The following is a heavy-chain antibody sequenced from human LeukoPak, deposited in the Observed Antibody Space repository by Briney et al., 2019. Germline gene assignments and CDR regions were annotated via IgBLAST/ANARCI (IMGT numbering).Heavy chain of an antibody. CDR1: GYTFTSYG. J-gene: IGHJ6*03. D-gene: IGHD3-16*01. V-gene: IGHV1-18*01. CDR2: ISAYNGNT. Sequence: GASVKVSCKASGYTFTSYGISWVRQAPGQGLEWMGWISAYNGNTNYAQKLQGRVTMTTDTSTSTAYMELRSLRSDDTAVYYCARVERSLVITITTLYYYYMDVWGKGTTVTVSS. CDR3: ARVERSLVITITTLYYYYMDV.